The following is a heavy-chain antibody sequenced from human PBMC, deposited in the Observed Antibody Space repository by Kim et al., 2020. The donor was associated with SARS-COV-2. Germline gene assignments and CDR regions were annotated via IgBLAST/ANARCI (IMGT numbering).Heavy chain of an antibody. CDR2: IKSKTDGETA. Sequence: GGSLRLSCAVSGFTFDNAWMTWVRQAPGKGLEWVGRIKSKTDGETADYAAPVKGRFTISRDDSKTTLYLQMNSLKTEDTAVYYCITAVFIWSPYTFDYWGQGTLVTVSS. V-gene: IGHV3-15*01. CDR3: ITAVFIWSPYTFDY. D-gene: IGHD3-10*01. J-gene: IGHJ4*02. CDR1: GFTFDNAW.